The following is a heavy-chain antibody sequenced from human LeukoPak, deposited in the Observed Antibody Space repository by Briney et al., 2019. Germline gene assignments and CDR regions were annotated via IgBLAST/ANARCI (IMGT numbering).Heavy chain of an antibody. J-gene: IGHJ5*02. Sequence: GASVKVSCKTFGFTFTNHAIHWVRQAPGQRLEWMGWINTGDGNTKYSQNFQGRVTITRDTSARTAYMELSSLRSEDTAVYYCARGDRHGSGSHTGFDPWGQGTLVTVSS. D-gene: IGHD3-10*01. V-gene: IGHV1-3*04. CDR1: GFTFTNHA. CDR2: INTGDGNT. CDR3: ARGDRHGSGSHTGFDP.